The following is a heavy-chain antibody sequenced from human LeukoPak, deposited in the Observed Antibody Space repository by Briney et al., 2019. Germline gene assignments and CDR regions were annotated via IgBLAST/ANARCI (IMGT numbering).Heavy chain of an antibody. J-gene: IGHJ4*02. Sequence: PGGSLRLSCAASGFTFSSSAMTWVRQAPGKGLEWVSLISGSGGNTYYADSVKGRFTISRDNSKNTLYLQMNSLRAEDTAVYYCAKDIQCTYWGQGTLVTASS. CDR3: AKDIQCTY. CDR1: GFTFSSSA. CDR2: ISGSGGNT. V-gene: IGHV3-23*01. D-gene: IGHD2-21*01.